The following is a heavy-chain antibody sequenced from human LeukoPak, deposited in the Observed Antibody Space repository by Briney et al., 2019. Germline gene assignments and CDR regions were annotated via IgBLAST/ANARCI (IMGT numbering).Heavy chain of an antibody. Sequence: SETLSLTCTVSGDSISNSDYYWGWIRQPPGKGLEWIALINYSGRTFYNPSLRSRVTISVDMPKNQFSLNLNSVTAADTAVYYCARRRKDLNWFDPWGQGTLVTVSS. V-gene: IGHV4-39*01. CDR2: INYSGRT. J-gene: IGHJ5*02. CDR3: ARRRKDLNWFDP. CDR1: GDSISNSDYY.